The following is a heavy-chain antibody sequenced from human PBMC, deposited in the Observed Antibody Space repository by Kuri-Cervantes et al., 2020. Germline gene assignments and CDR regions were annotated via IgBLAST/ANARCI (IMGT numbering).Heavy chain of an antibody. D-gene: IGHD6-6*01. J-gene: IGHJ4*02. V-gene: IGHV1-69*13. Sequence: SVKVSCKASGGTFSSYAISWVRQAPGQGLEWMGGIVPIFGTANYAQKFQGRVTITADESTSTAYMELSSLRSEDTAVYYCARDSRKYKHSSLYYFDYWGLGTLVTVSS. CDR1: GGTFSSYA. CDR2: IVPIFGTA. CDR3: ARDSRKYKHSSLYYFDY.